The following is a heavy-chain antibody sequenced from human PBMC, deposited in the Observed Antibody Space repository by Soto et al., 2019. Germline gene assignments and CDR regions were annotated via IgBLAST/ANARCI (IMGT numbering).Heavy chain of an antibody. CDR2: IYYSGST. V-gene: IGHV4-59*01. J-gene: IGHJ4*02. Sequence: PSETLSLTCTVSGGSISSYYWSWIRQPPGKGLEWIGYIYYSGSTNYNPSLKSRVTISVDTSKNQFSLKLSSVTAADTAVYYCARDADSSGWSPDFDYWGQGTLVTVSS. D-gene: IGHD6-19*01. CDR3: ARDADSSGWSPDFDY. CDR1: GGSISSYY.